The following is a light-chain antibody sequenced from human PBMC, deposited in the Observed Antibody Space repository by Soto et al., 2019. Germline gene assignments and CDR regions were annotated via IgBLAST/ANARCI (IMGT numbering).Light chain of an antibody. J-gene: IGLJ2*01. CDR3: CSYVGSSTFVV. CDR2: EVS. Sequence: QSALTQPASVSGSPGQSITISCTGTSSDVGSYNLVSWYQQHPGKAPKLMIYEVSKRPSGVSNRFSGSKSGNTASLTISGLQAEDEADYYCCSYVGSSTFVVFGGRTKLTVL. CDR1: SSDVGSYNL. V-gene: IGLV2-23*02.